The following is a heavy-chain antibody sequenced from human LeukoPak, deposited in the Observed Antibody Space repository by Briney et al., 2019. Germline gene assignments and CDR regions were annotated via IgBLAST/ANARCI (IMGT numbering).Heavy chain of an antibody. CDR1: GDSVSSNSA. CDR2: TYYRSKWYT. V-gene: IGHV6-1*01. J-gene: IGHJ4*02. Sequence: SQTLSVTCAISGDSVSSNSAWIWIRQSPSRGLEWLGRTYYRSKWYTDYAVSVKSRISINPDTSQNQFSLQLNSVTPEDTAVYYCARAASPYYYGSGSYYSRFDYWGQGTLVTVSS. CDR3: ARAASPYYYGSGSYYSRFDY. D-gene: IGHD3-10*01.